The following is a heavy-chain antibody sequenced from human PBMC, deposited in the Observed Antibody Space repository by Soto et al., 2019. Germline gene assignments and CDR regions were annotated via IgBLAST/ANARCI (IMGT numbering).Heavy chain of an antibody. J-gene: IGHJ6*02. CDR1: GSTLTSYD. V-gene: IGHV1-8*01. D-gene: IGHD1-26*01. CDR3: AADGGSYYYYYYGMDV. Sequence: ASVKVSCKASGSTLTSYDIHWVRQASGQGLEWMGWINPNSDDRHYAQKFQERVTITRDMSTSTAYMELSSLRSEDTAVYYCAADGGSYYYYYYGMDVWGQGTTVTVSS. CDR2: INPNSDDR.